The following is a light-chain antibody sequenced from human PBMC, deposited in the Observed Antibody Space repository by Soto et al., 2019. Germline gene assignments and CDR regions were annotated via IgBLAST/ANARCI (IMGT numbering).Light chain of an antibody. CDR1: ESISSY. J-gene: IGKJ4*01. Sequence: DIPMTQSPDSLSASVGDRVTITCRASESISSYLNWYQHKPVKAPKLLIFDASNLKSGVSSRFSGSGSGTEFTLTISRLQAEDVAVYYCYQYVSTPLTFGGGTKVDIK. CDR2: DAS. V-gene: IGKV1-39*01. CDR3: YQYVSTPLT.